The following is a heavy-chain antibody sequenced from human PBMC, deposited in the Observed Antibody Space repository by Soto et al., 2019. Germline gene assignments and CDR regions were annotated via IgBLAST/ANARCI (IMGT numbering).Heavy chain of an antibody. CDR3: ARHADVYYYDSSGYYVFDY. J-gene: IGHJ4*02. Sequence: SETLSLTCTVSGGSISSSSYYWGWIHQPPGKGLEWIGSIYYSGSTYYNPSLKSRVTISVDTSKNQFSLKLSSVTAADTAVYYCARHADVYYYDSSGYYVFDYWGQGTLVTVS. CDR1: GGSISSSSYY. D-gene: IGHD3-22*01. CDR2: IYYSGST. V-gene: IGHV4-39*01.